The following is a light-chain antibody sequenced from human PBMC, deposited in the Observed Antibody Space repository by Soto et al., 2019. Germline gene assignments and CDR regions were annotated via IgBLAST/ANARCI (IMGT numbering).Light chain of an antibody. CDR2: AAS. CDR1: QSISTF. J-gene: IGKJ1*01. V-gene: IGKV1-39*01. CDR3: PQTNPIPRT. Sequence: DIQMTQSPSSLSASVGDRVSVTCRASQSISTFLNWYQQRPGEAPKLLIYAASSLQSGVPSRFSGSGSGADFTLTIGSLQPEDFTTYYRPQTNPIPRTFGQG.